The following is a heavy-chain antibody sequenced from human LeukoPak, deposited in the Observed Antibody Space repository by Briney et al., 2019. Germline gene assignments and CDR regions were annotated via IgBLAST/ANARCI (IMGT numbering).Heavy chain of an antibody. D-gene: IGHD5-12*01. CDR2: IYYSGST. J-gene: IGHJ6*03. Sequence: SETLSLTCTVSGGSISSYYWSWIRQPPGKGLEWIGYIYYSGSTNYNPSLKSRVTISVDTSKNQFSLKLSSVTAADTAVYYCARDREGYSGYDSRRRLYYYYMDVWGKGTTVTVSS. V-gene: IGHV4-59*01. CDR1: GGSISSYY. CDR3: ARDREGYSGYDSRRRLYYYYMDV.